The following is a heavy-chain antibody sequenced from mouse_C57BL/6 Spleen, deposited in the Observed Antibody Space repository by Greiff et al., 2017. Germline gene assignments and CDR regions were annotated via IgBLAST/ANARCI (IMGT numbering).Heavy chain of an antibody. Sequence: QVQLQQSGAELVNPGASVKLSCKASGYTFTAYTIHWVKQRSGPGLEWIGWFYPGSGSIKYNEKFKDKATLTADKSSSTVYMELSRLTSEDSAVYFCSRNEEPHYDGSSYIDAMDYWGQGTSVTVSS. J-gene: IGHJ4*01. CDR3: SRNEEPHYDGSSYIDAMDY. V-gene: IGHV1-62-2*01. D-gene: IGHD1-1*01. CDR1: GYTFTAYT. CDR2: FYPGSGSI.